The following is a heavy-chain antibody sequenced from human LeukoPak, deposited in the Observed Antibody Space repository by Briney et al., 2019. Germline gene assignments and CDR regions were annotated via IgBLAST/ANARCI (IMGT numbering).Heavy chain of an antibody. Sequence: SETLSLTCTVSGGSINNYYWSWIRQPAGKGLEWIGRIYTRGSTNYNPSLKSRVTISVDTSKNQFSLKLSSVTAADTAVYYCARGYYDILTGYYSRDAFDIWGQGTMVTVSS. D-gene: IGHD3-9*01. CDR1: GGSINNYY. CDR3: ARGYYDILTGYYSRDAFDI. J-gene: IGHJ3*02. V-gene: IGHV4-4*07. CDR2: IYTRGST.